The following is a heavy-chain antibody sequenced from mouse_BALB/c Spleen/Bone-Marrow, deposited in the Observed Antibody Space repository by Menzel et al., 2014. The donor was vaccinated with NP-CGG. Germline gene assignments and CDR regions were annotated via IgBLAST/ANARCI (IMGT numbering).Heavy chain of an antibody. CDR3: ASRGDYSYAMDY. V-gene: IGHV1-80*01. Sequence: QXQLQQSGAELVRPGSSVKISCKASGYTFSNYWMNWMKQRPGQGLEWIGQIYPGDGDTNYIGKFTGKATLTADKSSSTAYMQLSSLTSEDSAVYFCASRGDYSYAMDYWGQGTSVTVSS. CDR1: GYTFSNYW. CDR2: IYPGDGDT. D-gene: IGHD1-1*01. J-gene: IGHJ4*01.